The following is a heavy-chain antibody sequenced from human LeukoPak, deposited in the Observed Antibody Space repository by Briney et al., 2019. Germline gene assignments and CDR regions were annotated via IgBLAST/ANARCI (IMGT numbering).Heavy chain of an antibody. V-gene: IGHV3-9*01. J-gene: IGHJ4*02. CDR1: GFIFHDYV. D-gene: IGHD6-6*01. CDR3: AKGRSQYTRNNPDY. Sequence: GGSLRLSCTASGFIFHDYVMHWVRQAPGKGLEWVSGITWNSGNIGYADSVKGRFTISRDNSKNTLYLQMNSLRAEDTALYFCAKGRSQYTRNNPDYWGQGTLVTVSS. CDR2: ITWNSGNI.